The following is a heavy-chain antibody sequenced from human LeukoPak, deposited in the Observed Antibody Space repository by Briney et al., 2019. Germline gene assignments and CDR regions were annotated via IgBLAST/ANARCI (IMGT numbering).Heavy chain of an antibody. D-gene: IGHD3-10*01. Sequence: SQTLSLTCTVSGGSISSGGYYWSWIRQHPGKGLEWIGYIYYSGSTYYNPSLKSRVTISVDTSKNQFSLKLSSVTAADTAVYYCARACVSLRFGNAGPSEPWFDPWGQGTLVTVSS. CDR3: ARACVSLRFGNAGPSEPWFDP. J-gene: IGHJ5*02. CDR2: IYYSGST. V-gene: IGHV4-31*03. CDR1: GGSISSGGYY.